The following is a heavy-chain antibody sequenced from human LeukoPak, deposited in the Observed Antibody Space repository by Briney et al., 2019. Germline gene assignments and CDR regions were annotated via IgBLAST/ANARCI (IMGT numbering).Heavy chain of an antibody. CDR2: IIPIFGTA. V-gene: IGHV1-69*13. D-gene: IGHD3-3*01. CDR3: ATDLRRWITIFGVVPS. CDR1: GGTFSSYA. J-gene: IGHJ4*02. Sequence: GASVKVSCKASGGTFSSYAISWVRQAPGQGLEWMGGIIPIFGTANYAQKFQGRVTITADESTSTAYMELSSLRSEDTAVYYCATDLRRWITIFGVVPSWGQGTLVTVSS.